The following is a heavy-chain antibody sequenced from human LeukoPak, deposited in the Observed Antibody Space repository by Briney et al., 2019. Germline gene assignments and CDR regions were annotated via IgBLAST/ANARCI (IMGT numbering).Heavy chain of an antibody. CDR3: ARYYYDSSGYPAPPDY. CDR2: ISYDGVYT. CDR1: GFTFRNYA. D-gene: IGHD3-22*01. Sequence: GGSLRLSCAASGFTFRNYAMHWVRRTPGKGLEWVAVISYDGVYTYYTDSVKGRLTISRDNAKNSLYLQMNSLRVEDTAVYYCARYYYDSSGYPAPPDYWGQGTLVTVSS. J-gene: IGHJ4*02. V-gene: IGHV3-30-3*01.